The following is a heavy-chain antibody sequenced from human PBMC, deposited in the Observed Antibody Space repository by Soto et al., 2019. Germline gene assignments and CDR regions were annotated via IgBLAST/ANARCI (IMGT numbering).Heavy chain of an antibody. J-gene: IGHJ5*02. Sequence: GEARRLSWAGSGFTVGYSCMSWIRQAPGKGLEWLSYISPGSRYPAYADSVKGRFTISRDNAKRSLYLQMMSLTAEDTAIYYCVRGGGGGLFDPWGQGTMVTVSS. CDR1: GFTVGYSC. CDR2: ISPGSRYP. V-gene: IGHV3-11*06. CDR3: VRGGGGGLFDP. D-gene: IGHD2-15*01.